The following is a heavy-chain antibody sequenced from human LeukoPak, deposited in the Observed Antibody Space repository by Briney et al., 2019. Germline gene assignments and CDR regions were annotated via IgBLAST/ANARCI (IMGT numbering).Heavy chain of an antibody. CDR3: ASLGKGRDIVVVPAAIPPYYYYYLDV. D-gene: IGHD2-2*02. CDR1: GYSFTSYW. V-gene: IGHV5-51*03. CDR2: IYPGESVT. J-gene: IGHJ6*03. Sequence: GESLKISCKGSGYSFTSYWNGWGRRMPGKGLEWRGSIYPGESVTRYSPSFQGQVTISADKSISTAYRQWSSLQASDTAMYYCASLGKGRDIVVVPAAIPPYYYYYLDVWGKGTTVTVSS.